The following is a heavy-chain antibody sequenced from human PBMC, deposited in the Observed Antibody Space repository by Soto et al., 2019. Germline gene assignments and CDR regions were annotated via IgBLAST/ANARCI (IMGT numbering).Heavy chain of an antibody. CDR3: ARGVAAGYSYYYYGMDV. J-gene: IGHJ6*02. D-gene: IGHD5-18*01. CDR1: GGTFSSYA. V-gene: IGHV1-69*13. CDR2: IIPIFGTA. Sequence: SVKVSCKASGGTFSSYAISWVRQAPGQGLEWMGGIIPIFGTANYAQKFQGRVTITADESTSTAYMELSSLRSEDTAVYYCARGVAAGYSYYYYGMDVWGQGTTVTVSS.